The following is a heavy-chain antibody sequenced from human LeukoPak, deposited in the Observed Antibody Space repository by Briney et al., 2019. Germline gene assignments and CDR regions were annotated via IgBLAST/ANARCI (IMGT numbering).Heavy chain of an antibody. V-gene: IGHV4-59*12. CDR3: ARDSDDYYDSSRYYYYYMDV. CDR2: IYYSGST. CDR1: GGSISSYY. Sequence: SSETLSLTCTVSGGSISSYYWSWIRQPPGKGLEWIGYIYYSGSTNYNPSLKSRVTISVDTSKNQFSLKLSSVTAADTAVYYCARDSDDYYDSSRYYYYYMDVWGKGTTVTISS. J-gene: IGHJ6*03. D-gene: IGHD3-22*01.